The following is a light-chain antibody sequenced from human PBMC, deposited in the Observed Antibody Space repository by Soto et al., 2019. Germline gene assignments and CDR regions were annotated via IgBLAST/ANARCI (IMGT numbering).Light chain of an antibody. CDR3: QQYQTFSPYT. Sequence: IQMTQSPSTLSASVGDRVTITCRASQDITIWLAWYQQKPGKAPKVLIYDASTLQSGVPSRFSGSGSGTEFTLTISSVLPDDFASYYCQQYQTFSPYTFGQGTQLEIK. J-gene: IGKJ2*01. CDR1: QDITIW. CDR2: DAS. V-gene: IGKV1-5*01.